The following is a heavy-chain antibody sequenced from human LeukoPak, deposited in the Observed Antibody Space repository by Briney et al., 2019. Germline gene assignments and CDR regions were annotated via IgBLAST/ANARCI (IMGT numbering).Heavy chain of an antibody. CDR3: GREGWELPDAFDM. CDR2: ISYDGSNK. J-gene: IGHJ3*02. D-gene: IGHD1-26*01. V-gene: IGHV3-30-3*01. Sequence: GGSLRLSCAPSGVTLSSYVMHCVRQAPGKGLERGAVISYDGSNKYYADSVKGRFTISRDNSKTTLYLQMNGLRAEDTAVYYCGREGWELPDAFDMWGQGTMVTVSS. CDR1: GVTLSSYV.